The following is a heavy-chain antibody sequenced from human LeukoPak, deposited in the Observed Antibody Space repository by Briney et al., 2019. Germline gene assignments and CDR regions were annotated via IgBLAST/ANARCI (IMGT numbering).Heavy chain of an antibody. Sequence: GGSLRLSCAASGFTFSIYDMSWVRQAPGKGLEWVSAISGSGGTTYYGDSVKGRFTISRDNAKNSLYLQMNSLRAEDTAVYYCARAPPYGYIDYWGQGTLVTVSS. D-gene: IGHD5-18*01. V-gene: IGHV3-23*01. CDR3: ARAPPYGYIDY. CDR1: GFTFSIYD. J-gene: IGHJ4*02. CDR2: ISGSGGTT.